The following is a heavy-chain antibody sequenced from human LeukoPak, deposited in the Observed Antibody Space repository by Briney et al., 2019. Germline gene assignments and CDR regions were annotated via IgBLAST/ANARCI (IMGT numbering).Heavy chain of an antibody. J-gene: IGHJ6*03. CDR2: ITGSGGNR. V-gene: IGHV3-23*01. CDR3: AKDPYGSGSYFMDV. D-gene: IGHD3-10*01. Sequence: GGSLRLSCAASGFTFSSHGMNWVRQAPGKGLEWVSGITGSGGNRYYADSVKGRFTISRDNSKNTLYLQMNSLRAEDTAVYYCAKDPYGSGSYFMDVWGKGTTVTVSS. CDR1: GFTFSSHG.